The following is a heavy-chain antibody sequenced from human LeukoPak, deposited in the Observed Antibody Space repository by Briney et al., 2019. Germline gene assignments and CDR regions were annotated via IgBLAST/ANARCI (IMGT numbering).Heavy chain of an antibody. J-gene: IGHJ4*02. CDR1: GGSTRSYY. CDR3: ARDGGSGWYNY. CDR2: IQSSGST. V-gene: IGHV4-4*07. D-gene: IGHD6-19*01. Sequence: SQTLSLTRTVSGGSTRSYYWNWIRQPAGKGLEWIGRIQSSGSTNYNPSLKSRVTMSIDTSKNQFSLKLSSVTAADTAVYYCARDGGSGWYNYWGQGTLVTVSS.